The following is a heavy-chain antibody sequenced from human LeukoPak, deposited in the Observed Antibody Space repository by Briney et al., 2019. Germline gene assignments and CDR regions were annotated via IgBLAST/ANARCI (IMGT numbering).Heavy chain of an antibody. J-gene: IGHJ4*02. Sequence: GGSLRLSCAASGFNFSIYAMSWVRQAPGRGLQWVSGISASGATTYYADSLKGRFTVSRDISKNTLYLQMNSLRAEDTAVYYCARGGAAAAGDYWGQGTLVTVSS. D-gene: IGHD6-13*01. V-gene: IGHV3-23*01. CDR2: ISASGATT. CDR1: GFNFSIYA. CDR3: ARGGAAAAGDY.